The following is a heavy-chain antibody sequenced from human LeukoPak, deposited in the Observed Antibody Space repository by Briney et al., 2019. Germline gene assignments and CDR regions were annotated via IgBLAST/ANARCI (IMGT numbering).Heavy chain of an antibody. CDR1: GFTFSSYS. D-gene: IGHD3-10*01. CDR3: AKDMRWFGELPYGHFDY. Sequence: PGGSLRLSCAASGFTFSSYSMNWVRQAPGKGLEWVSSISSSSSYIYYADSVKGRFTISRDNAKNSLYLQMNSLRAEDTALYYCAKDMRWFGELPYGHFDYWGQGALVTVSS. J-gene: IGHJ4*02. CDR2: ISSSSSYI. V-gene: IGHV3-21*04.